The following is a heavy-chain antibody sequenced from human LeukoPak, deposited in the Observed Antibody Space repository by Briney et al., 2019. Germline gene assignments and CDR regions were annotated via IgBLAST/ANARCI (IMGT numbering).Heavy chain of an antibody. J-gene: IGHJ3*02. V-gene: IGHV4-61*02. CDR1: GGSISSGSYY. CDR3: ASQQWLVEGIAFDI. CDR2: IYTSGST. D-gene: IGHD6-19*01. Sequence: SETLSLTCTVSGGSISSGSYYWSWIRQPAGKGLEWIGRIYTSGSTNYNPSLKSRVTISVDTSKNQFSLKLSPVTAADTAVYYCASQQWLVEGIAFDIWGQGTMVTVSS.